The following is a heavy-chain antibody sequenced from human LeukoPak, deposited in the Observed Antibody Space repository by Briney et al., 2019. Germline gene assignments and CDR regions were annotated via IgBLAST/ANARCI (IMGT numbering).Heavy chain of an antibody. CDR3: AKQGCSSTSCYLSDFDY. J-gene: IGHJ4*02. D-gene: IGHD2-2*01. Sequence: GGSLRLSCAASGFTFDDYAMHWVRQAPGKGLEWVSLISGDGGSTYYADSVKGRFTISRDNSKNTLYLQMNSLRAEDTAVYYCAKQGCSSTSCYLSDFDYWGQGTLSPSPQ. CDR1: GFTFDDYA. CDR2: ISGDGGST. V-gene: IGHV3-43*02.